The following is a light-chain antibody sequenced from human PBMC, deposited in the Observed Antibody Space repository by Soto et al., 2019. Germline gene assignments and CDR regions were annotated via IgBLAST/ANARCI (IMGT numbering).Light chain of an antibody. CDR3: QQYGSSPPYT. CDR2: GAS. CDR1: QSVSISF. J-gene: IGKJ2*01. V-gene: IGKV3-20*01. Sequence: EIMLTQSPGTLSLSPGERATLSCRASQSVSISFLAWYQQKPGQAPRLLIYGASSRATGIPDRFSGSGSGTHFTLTISRLEPEDFAVYYCQQYGSSPPYTFGQGTKLEIK.